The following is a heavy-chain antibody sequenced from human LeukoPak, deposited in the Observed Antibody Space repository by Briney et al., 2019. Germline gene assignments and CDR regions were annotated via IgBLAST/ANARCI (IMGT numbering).Heavy chain of an antibody. CDR2: ISISGTKT. D-gene: IGHD4-17*01. V-gene: IGHV3-23*01. J-gene: IGHJ4*02. Sequence: GGSLRLSCAASEFDFSTHAMTWVRQAPGKGLEWVSAISISGTKTYYADSVKGRFTISRDNSKNTLYLQMYSLRAEDTAVYYCVNEIRPNDYWGQGTLVTVSS. CDR1: EFDFSTHA. CDR3: VNEIRPNDY.